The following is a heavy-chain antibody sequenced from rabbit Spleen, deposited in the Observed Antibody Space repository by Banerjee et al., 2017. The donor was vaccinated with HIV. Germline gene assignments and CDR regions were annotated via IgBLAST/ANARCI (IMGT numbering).Heavy chain of an antibody. Sequence: QEQLVESGGGLVKPEGSLKLSCTASGFSFSNKAVMCWVRQAPGKGLEWIACINAVTGKAVYASWAKGRFTFSKTSSTTVTLQMTSLTAADTATYFCARGSNSDTLNLWGPGTLVTVS. D-gene: IGHD1-1*01. CDR2: INAVTGKA. V-gene: IGHV1S45*01. CDR3: ARGSNSDTLNL. J-gene: IGHJ4*01. CDR1: GFSFSNKAV.